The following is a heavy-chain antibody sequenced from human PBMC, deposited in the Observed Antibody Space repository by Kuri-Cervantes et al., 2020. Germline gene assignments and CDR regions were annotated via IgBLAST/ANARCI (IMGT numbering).Heavy chain of an antibody. J-gene: IGHJ4*02. V-gene: IGHV1-18*01. CDR1: GYTFTSYG. CDR2: ISAYNGDT. CDR3: ARDLKAFPYVY. Sequence: ASVKVSCKASGYTFTSYGISWVRQAPGEGLEWMGWISAYNGDTNYAQKLQGRVTMTTDISTSTAYMELRSLRSDDTAVYYCARDLKAFPYVYWGQGTLVTVSS. D-gene: IGHD3-10*02.